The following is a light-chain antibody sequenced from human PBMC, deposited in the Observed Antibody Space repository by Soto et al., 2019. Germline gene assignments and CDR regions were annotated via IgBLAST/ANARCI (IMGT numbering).Light chain of an antibody. CDR2: EVS. V-gene: IGLV2-14*01. CDR1: SSDIGSYNY. J-gene: IGLJ1*01. CDR3: SSHTTYSTRV. Sequence: QSALTQPASVSGSPGQSIAISCTGTSSDIGSYNYVSWYQQHPGKAPKLMIHEVSNRPSGVSDRFSGSKSGNTASLTISGLQADDEADYYCSSHTTYSTRVFGTGNKLTVL.